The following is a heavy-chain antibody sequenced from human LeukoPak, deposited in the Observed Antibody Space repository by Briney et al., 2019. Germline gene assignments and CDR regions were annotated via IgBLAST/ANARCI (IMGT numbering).Heavy chain of an antibody. CDR3: ASTRRYCSSTSCQRAFDI. J-gene: IGHJ3*02. CDR1: GGSFSGYY. Sequence: PSETLSLTCAVYGGSFSGYYWSWIRQPPGKGLEWIGEINHSGSTNYNPSLKSRVTISVDTSKNQFSLKLSSVTAADTAVYYCASTRRYCSSTSCQRAFDIWGQGTVVTVSS. D-gene: IGHD2-2*01. V-gene: IGHV4-34*01. CDR2: INHSGST.